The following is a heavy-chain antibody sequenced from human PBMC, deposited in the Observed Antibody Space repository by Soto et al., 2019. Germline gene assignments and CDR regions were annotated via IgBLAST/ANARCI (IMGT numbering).Heavy chain of an antibody. V-gene: IGHV4-39*01. CDR1: GGSISSSSY. Sequence: SETLSLTCTFSGGSISSSSYWGWIRQPPGKGLEWIGSIYSIGSTYYNPSLKSRVTISVDTSKNQFSLKLSSVTAADTAVYYCRRSSRYSTDVWGQGTTVTGSS. J-gene: IGHJ6*02. CDR3: RRSSRYSTDV. D-gene: IGHD6-13*01. CDR2: IYSIGST.